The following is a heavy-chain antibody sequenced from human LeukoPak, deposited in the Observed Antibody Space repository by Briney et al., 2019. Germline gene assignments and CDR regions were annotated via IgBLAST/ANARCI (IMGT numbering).Heavy chain of an antibody. CDR3: AKVFGVVGTRTNY. CDR2: IRFDGNNK. J-gene: IGHJ4*02. D-gene: IGHD3-3*01. V-gene: IGHV3-30*02. CDR1: GFTFSSYA. Sequence: GGSLRLSCAASGFTFSSYAMSWVRQAPGKGLEWVAFIRFDGNNKYYADSVKGRFTISRDNSKNTLYLQMNSLRAEDTAVFYCAKVFGVVGTRTNYWGQGTLVTVSS.